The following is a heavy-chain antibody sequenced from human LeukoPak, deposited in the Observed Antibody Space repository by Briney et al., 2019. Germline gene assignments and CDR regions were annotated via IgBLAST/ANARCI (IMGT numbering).Heavy chain of an antibody. V-gene: IGHV1-18*04. CDR3: ARDIVARGWFQNRIAAGENWFDP. Sequence: ASVKVSCKASGYTFTSYGISWVRQAPGQGLEWMGWISAYNGNTNYAQKLQGRVTMTTDTSTSTAYMELRSLRSEDTAVYYCARDIVARGWFQNRIAAGENWFDPWGQGTLVTVSS. CDR2: ISAYNGNT. CDR1: GYTFTSYG. J-gene: IGHJ5*02. D-gene: IGHD6-13*01.